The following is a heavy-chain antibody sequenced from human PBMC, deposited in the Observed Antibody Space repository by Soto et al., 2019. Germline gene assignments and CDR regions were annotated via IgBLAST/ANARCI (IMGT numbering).Heavy chain of an antibody. CDR1: GGSVNNANYF. D-gene: IGHD4-17*01. CDR3: ARDADDGGSRGGMDV. J-gene: IGHJ6*02. CDR2: IYYSGST. Sequence: QVRLEESGPGLVKPSETLYLICSVSGGSVNNANYFWNWIRHHPENGLEWIGYIYYSGSTRYNPSFKTRATLAIDTTKDQCSLRRNTVTGADTAVYCWARDADDGGSRGGMDVWGRGTTVTVSS. V-gene: IGHV4-31*03.